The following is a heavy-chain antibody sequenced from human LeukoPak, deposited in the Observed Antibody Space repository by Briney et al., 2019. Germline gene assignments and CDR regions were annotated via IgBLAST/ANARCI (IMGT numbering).Heavy chain of an antibody. D-gene: IGHD3-10*01. Sequence: SVKVSCKASGGSFSTYAISWVRQAPGQGLEWMGGISLFFGTPSYAQKFHGRVTITADESTNTAYMEVSSLRSEDTALYYCARYKVPPHQDSSMVPGVYYYYGMDVWGLGTTVTVSS. CDR3: ARYKVPPHQDSSMVPGVYYYYGMDV. CDR2: ISLFFGTP. V-gene: IGHV1-69*13. CDR1: GGSFSTYA. J-gene: IGHJ6*02.